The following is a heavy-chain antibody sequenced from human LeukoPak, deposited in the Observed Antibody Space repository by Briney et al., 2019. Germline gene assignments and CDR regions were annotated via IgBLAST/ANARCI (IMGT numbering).Heavy chain of an antibody. J-gene: IGHJ4*02. D-gene: IGHD6-13*01. CDR2: IKQEGSAS. Sequence: PGGSLRLSCVASGFTFSSYWMRWVRQTPGKGLEWVANIKQEGSASDYVDSVRGRFTISRDNAMNSLYLQMNSLRVEDTAVYYCARDPGIAAAGTVGYFDSWGQGILVTVSS. CDR3: ARDPGIAAAGTVGYFDS. V-gene: IGHV3-7*01. CDR1: GFTFSSYW.